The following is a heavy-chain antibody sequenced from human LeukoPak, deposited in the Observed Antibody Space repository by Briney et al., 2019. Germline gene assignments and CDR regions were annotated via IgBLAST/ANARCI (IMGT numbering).Heavy chain of an antibody. J-gene: IGHJ6*02. V-gene: IGHV3-7*01. CDR1: GFIFTNYF. CDR3: ARNPPQVYYYYYYGMDV. D-gene: IGHD1-14*01. Sequence: GGSLRLSCAAFGFIFTNYFMSWVRQAPGKGLEWVASIKHDGSEKYYVDSVRGRFTISRDNSKNTLYLQMNSLRAEDTAVYYCARNPPQVYYYYYYGMDVWGQGTTVTVSS. CDR2: IKHDGSEK.